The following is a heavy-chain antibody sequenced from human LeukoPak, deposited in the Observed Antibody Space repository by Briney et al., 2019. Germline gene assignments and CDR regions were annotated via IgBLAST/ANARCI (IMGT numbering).Heavy chain of an antibody. Sequence: PGESLKISCKGSGYSFTSYWIGWVRQMPGKGLEWMGIIYPGDSDPRYSPSFQGQVTISADKSISTAYLQWSSLKASDTAMYYCARRRIVVVPAANLGDYYYYYYMDVWGKGTTVTVSS. J-gene: IGHJ6*03. CDR2: IYPGDSDP. D-gene: IGHD2-2*01. CDR3: ARRRIVVVPAANLGDYYYYYYMDV. CDR1: GYSFTSYW. V-gene: IGHV5-51*01.